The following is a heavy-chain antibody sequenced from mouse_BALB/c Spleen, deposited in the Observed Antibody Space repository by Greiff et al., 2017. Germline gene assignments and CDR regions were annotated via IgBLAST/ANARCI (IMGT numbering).Heavy chain of an antibody. CDR1: GFTFSDYY. CDR3: AGFWFAY. V-gene: IGHV5-4*02. CDR2: ISDGGSYT. Sequence: EVKLVESGGGLVKPGGSLKLSCAASGFTFSDYYMYWVRQTPEKRLEWVATISDGGSYTYYPDSVKGRFTISRDNAKNNLYLQMSSLKSEDTAMYYCAGFWFAYWGQGTLVTVSA. J-gene: IGHJ3*01.